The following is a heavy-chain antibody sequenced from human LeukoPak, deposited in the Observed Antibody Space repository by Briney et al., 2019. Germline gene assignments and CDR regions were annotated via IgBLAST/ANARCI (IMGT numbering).Heavy chain of an antibody. CDR2: IKEDGSEK. CDR3: ARGGYFDWLPPSGGYYGMDV. J-gene: IGHJ6*02. CDR1: GFMYSIYW. V-gene: IGHV3-7*03. D-gene: IGHD3-9*01. Sequence: GGSLRLSCAASGFMYSIYWMTWVRQAPGKGLEWVANIKEDGSEKNYVDSVKGRFTISRDNAKNSLYLQMNSLRAEDTAVYYCARGGYFDWLPPSGGYYGMDVWGQGTTVTVSS.